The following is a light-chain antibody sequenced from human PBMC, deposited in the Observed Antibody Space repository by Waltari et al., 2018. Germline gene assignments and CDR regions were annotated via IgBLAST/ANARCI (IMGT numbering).Light chain of an antibody. CDR1: QSVSKYY. CDR2: DAS. Sequence: EIVLTQSPDTLSLSPGDRATVSCRASQSVSKYYLAWYQQKPGQSPSLLIYDASTRAAGIPGRCSGSGSRTDFTLTISGLEPQDIAVYYCQHYGISPRTFGQGTKVEMK. J-gene: IGKJ1*01. V-gene: IGKV3-20*01. CDR3: QHYGISPRT.